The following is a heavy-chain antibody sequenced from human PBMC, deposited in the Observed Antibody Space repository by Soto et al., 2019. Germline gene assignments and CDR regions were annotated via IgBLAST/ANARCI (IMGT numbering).Heavy chain of an antibody. J-gene: IGHJ4*02. CDR2: IYYSGST. CDR3: ARGAPDYDYIWGSYRHEYYFDY. Sequence: SETLSLTCTVSGGSISSSSYYWGWIRQPPGKGLEWIGSIYYSGSTYYNPSLKSRVTISVDTSKNQFSLKLSSVTAADTAVYYCARGAPDYDYIWGSYRHEYYFDYWGQGTLVTVSS. D-gene: IGHD3-16*02. CDR1: GGSISSSSYY. V-gene: IGHV4-39*01.